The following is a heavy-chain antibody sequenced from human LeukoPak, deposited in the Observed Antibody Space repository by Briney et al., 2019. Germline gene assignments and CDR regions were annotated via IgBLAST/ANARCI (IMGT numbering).Heavy chain of an antibody. D-gene: IGHD3-22*01. J-gene: IGHJ6*02. CDR2: IYTSGST. CDR3: AGDLPYDIDYYYYYGVDV. V-gene: IGHV4-4*07. Sequence: PSETLSLTCTVSGGSISSYYWSWIRQPAGKGLEWIGRIYTSGSTNYNPSLKSRVTMSVDTSKNQFSLKLSSVTAADTAVYYCAGDLPYDIDYYYYYGVDVWGQGTTVTVSS. CDR1: GGSISSYY.